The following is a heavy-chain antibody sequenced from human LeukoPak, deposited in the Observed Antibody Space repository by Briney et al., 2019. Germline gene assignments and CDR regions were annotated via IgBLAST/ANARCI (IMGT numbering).Heavy chain of an antibody. CDR3: TRRTDYYGSGSYYY. J-gene: IGHJ4*02. V-gene: IGHV3-49*04. CDR2: IRSKAYGGTT. Sequence: GGSLRLSCTASGFTFGDYAMSWVRQAPGKGLEWVGFIRSKAYGGTTEYAASVKGRFTISRDDSKSIAYLQMNSLKTEDTAVYYCTRRTDYYGSGSYYYWGQGTLVTVSS. D-gene: IGHD3-10*01. CDR1: GFTFGDYA.